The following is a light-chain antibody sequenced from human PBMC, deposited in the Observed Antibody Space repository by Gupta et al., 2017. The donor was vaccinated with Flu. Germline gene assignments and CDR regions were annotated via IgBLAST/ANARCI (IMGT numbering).Light chain of an antibody. V-gene: IGKV6-21*01. J-gene: IGKJ2*02. CDR2: YAS. CDR1: QSIGTS. Sequence: EIVLTQSPDFQSVTPKEKVTITCRASQSIGTSLHWYHQKPDQTPKLLLKYASQAGSGVPSRFSGSGSGGAFSLTIVGLEGADDATYYCRQRCGFPCTFGQGTKLEIK. CDR3: RQRCGFPCT.